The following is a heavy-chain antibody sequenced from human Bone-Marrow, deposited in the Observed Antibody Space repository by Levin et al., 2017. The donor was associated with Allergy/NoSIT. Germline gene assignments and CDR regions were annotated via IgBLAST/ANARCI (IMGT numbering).Heavy chain of an antibody. CDR2: MNPNSGNT. V-gene: IGHV1-8*01. Sequence: ASVKVSCKASGYSFTSYDINWVRQATGQGLEWMGWMNPNSGNTGYAQKFQGRVTMTTNSSISTAYMELSSLRSEDTAVYYCARAPNWFDPWGQGTLVTVSS. CDR1: GYSFTSYD. J-gene: IGHJ5*02. CDR3: ARAPNWFDP.